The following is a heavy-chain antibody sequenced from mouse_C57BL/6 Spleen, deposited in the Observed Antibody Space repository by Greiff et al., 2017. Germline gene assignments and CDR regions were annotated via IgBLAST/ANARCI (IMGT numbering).Heavy chain of an antibody. D-gene: IGHD1-1*01. V-gene: IGHV1-22*01. CDR1: GYTFTDYN. J-gene: IGHJ3*01. Sequence: EVQLQQSGPELVKPGASVKMSCKASGYTFTDYNMHWVKQSHGKSLEWIGYINPNNGGTSYNQKFKGKATLTVNKSSSTAYMELRSLTSEDSAVYYCARMTTVVATPYAYWGQGTLVTVSA. CDR3: ARMTTVVATPYAY. CDR2: INPNNGGT.